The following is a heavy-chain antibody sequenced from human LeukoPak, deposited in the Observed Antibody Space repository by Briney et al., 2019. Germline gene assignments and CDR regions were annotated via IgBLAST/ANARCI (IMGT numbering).Heavy chain of an antibody. CDR1: GGSLSNYY. CDR2: INHSAST. D-gene: IGHD2/OR15-2a*01. CDR3: TRNNWFDP. J-gene: IGHJ5*02. Sequence: PSETLSLTCAVDGGSLSNYYWSWIRQPPGKGLEWIGEINHSASTTYNPSLKSRVTMSVDTSKNQFSLKLTSVTAADTAVYYYTRNNWFDPWGQGTLVTVSS. V-gene: IGHV4-34*01.